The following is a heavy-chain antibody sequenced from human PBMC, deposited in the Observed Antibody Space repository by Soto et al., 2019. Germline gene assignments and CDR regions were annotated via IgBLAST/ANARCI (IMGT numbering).Heavy chain of an antibody. CDR3: ARDMDSNYDGMDV. V-gene: IGHV3-33*01. CDR1: GFTFRNSG. Sequence: QVNLVQSGGGLVQPGRSLRLSCEASGFTFRNSGMEGIRQAPGKGLEWVARIWYDGSSQYYADSVKGRFTISRDNSKNTLYMEMNSVRVEDTAVYYCARDMDSNYDGMDVWGQGTTVIVSS. J-gene: IGHJ6*02. CDR2: IWYDGSSQ. D-gene: IGHD4-4*01.